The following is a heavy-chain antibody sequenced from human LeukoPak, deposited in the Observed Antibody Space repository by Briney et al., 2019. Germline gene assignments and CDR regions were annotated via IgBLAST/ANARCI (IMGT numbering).Heavy chain of an antibody. J-gene: IGHJ4*02. D-gene: IGHD3-10*01. CDR3: ARGPLGGSGSYYNPYFDY. V-gene: IGHV1-8*01. Sequence: ASVKVSCKASGYTFTSYDINWVRQATGQGLEWMGWMNPNSGNTGYAQKLQGRVTMTTDTSTSTAYMELRSLRSDDTAVYYCARGPLGGSGSYYNPYFDYWGQGTLVTVSS. CDR2: MNPNSGNT. CDR1: GYTFTSYD.